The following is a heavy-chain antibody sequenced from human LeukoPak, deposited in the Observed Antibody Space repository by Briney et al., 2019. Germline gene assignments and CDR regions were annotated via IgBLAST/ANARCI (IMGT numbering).Heavy chain of an antibody. CDR1: GGSISSSSYY. CDR3: ARDGSGSYYNLYYYYGMDV. V-gene: IGHV4-39*07. Sequence: SRTLSLTCTVSGGSISSSSYYWGWIRQPPGKGLEWIGSIYYSGSTYYNPSLKSRVTISVDTSKNQFSLKLSSVTAADTAVYYCARDGSGSYYNLYYYYGMDVWGQGTTVTVSS. CDR2: IYYSGST. J-gene: IGHJ6*02. D-gene: IGHD3-10*01.